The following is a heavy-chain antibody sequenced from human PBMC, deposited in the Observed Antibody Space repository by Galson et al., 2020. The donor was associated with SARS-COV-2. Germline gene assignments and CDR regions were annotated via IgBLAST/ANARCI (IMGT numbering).Heavy chain of an antibody. Sequence: ASVKVSCKASGYTFTSYGISWVRQAPGQGLEWMGWNSAYNGNTNYAQKLQGRVTMTTDTSTSTAYMELRSLGSDDTAVYYCARGLDVDTAMVTTAYFDYWGQGTLVTVSS. D-gene: IGHD5-18*01. CDR2: NSAYNGNT. V-gene: IGHV1-18*01. CDR1: GYTFTSYG. CDR3: ARGLDVDTAMVTTAYFDY. J-gene: IGHJ4*02.